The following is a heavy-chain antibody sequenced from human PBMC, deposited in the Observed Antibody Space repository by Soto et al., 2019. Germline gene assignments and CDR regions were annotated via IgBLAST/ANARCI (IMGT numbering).Heavy chain of an antibody. CDR3: ARDRSDSSRADSFDI. D-gene: IGHD6-25*01. Sequence: GGSLRLSCAVSGFSVSNTYMSWVRQAPGKGLEWISVIYRGRATYYADSVKGRCTISRDDSRNTVYLQMNSLTTEDTAVYFCARDRSDSSRADSFDIWGQGTMVTVSS. CDR1: GFSVSNTY. J-gene: IGHJ3*02. V-gene: IGHV3-53*01. CDR2: IYRGRAT.